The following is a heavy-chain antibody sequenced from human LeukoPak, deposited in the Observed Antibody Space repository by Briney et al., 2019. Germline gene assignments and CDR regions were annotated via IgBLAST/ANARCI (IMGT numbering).Heavy chain of an antibody. CDR1: GFTLSSCA. CDR2: ISASGGST. CDR3: AKVMKGSERLTMVRGVIIKTAGLYYMDV. V-gene: IGHV3-23*01. D-gene: IGHD3-10*01. Sequence: GGSLRLSRAASGFTLSSCAMSWVRQAPGKGLEWVSSISASGGSTNYADSVKGRFTISRDNSKNTVYLQMNSLRAEDTAVYYCAKVMKGSERLTMVRGVIIKTAGLYYMDVWGKGTTVTVSS. J-gene: IGHJ6*03.